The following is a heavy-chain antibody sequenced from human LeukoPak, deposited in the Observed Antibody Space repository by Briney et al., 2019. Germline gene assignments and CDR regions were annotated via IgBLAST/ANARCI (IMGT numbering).Heavy chain of an antibody. CDR3: VKVATLDD. J-gene: IGHJ4*02. V-gene: IGHV3-23*01. Sequence: GGSLRLSCAASGFIFSDFAMSWVRQAPGKGLEWVSGISDSGSSTYYADSVKGRFTISRDNSKNTLYLEMNSLRAEDTALYYXVKVATLDDWGQGTLVTVSS. CDR2: ISDSGSST. CDR1: GFIFSDFA. D-gene: IGHD2-15*01.